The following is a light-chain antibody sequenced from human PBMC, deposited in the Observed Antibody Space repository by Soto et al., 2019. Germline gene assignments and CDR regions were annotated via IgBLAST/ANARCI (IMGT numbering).Light chain of an antibody. V-gene: IGKV3D-15*01. Sequence: EIMMTQSPATLSVSLGERATLFCRASQNVRSNLAWYQQKPGQAPRLLIHGASSRATGIPDRFSGSGFGTEFTLTINSLQSEDFAVYYCQQYNNWPPVFTFGPGTKV. CDR1: QNVRSN. J-gene: IGKJ3*01. CDR3: QQYNNWPPVFT. CDR2: GAS.